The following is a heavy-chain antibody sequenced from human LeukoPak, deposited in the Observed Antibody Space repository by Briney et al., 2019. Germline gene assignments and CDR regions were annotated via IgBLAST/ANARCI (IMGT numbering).Heavy chain of an antibody. J-gene: IGHJ5*02. V-gene: IGHV1-2*02. CDR1: GYTFTDYY. D-gene: IGHD2-2*01. CDR2: INPNSGGK. CDR3: ARVWGIAVVPAAAFDP. Sequence: ASVKVSCKASGYTFTDYYMHWVRQAPGQGLEWMGWINPNSGGKNYGQKFQGRVTMTRDTSISTAYMELSRLRSDDTAVYYCARVWGIAVVPAAAFDPWGQGTLVTVSS.